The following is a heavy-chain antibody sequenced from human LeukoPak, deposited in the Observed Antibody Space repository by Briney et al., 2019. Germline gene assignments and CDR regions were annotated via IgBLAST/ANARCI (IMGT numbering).Heavy chain of an antibody. J-gene: IGHJ4*02. CDR2: IYYTGNT. CDR1: GGSITSNDYY. V-gene: IGHV4-39*01. D-gene: IGHD2-8*01. Sequence: SETLSLTCTVSGGSITSNDYYWGWIRQPPGKGLEWIGTIYYTGNTYYNPSLESRVTISVDTSKNQFSLKWNSVTAADTAVYYCARHKNGGTFPIDSWGQGTLVTVSS. CDR3: ARHKNGGTFPIDS.